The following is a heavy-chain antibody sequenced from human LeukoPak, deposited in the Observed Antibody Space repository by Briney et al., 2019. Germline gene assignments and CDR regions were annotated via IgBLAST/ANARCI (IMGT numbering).Heavy chain of an antibody. J-gene: IGHJ4*02. CDR1: GFTFSSYS. CDR2: ISSSSSTI. Sequence: GGSLRLSCAASGFTFSSYSMNWVRQAPGKGLEWVSYISSSSSTIYYADSVKGRFTISRDNAKNSLYLQMNSLRAEDTAVYYCAREIRSIAVAGTDYWGQGTLVTVSS. CDR3: AREIRSIAVAGTDY. D-gene: IGHD6-19*01. V-gene: IGHV3-48*01.